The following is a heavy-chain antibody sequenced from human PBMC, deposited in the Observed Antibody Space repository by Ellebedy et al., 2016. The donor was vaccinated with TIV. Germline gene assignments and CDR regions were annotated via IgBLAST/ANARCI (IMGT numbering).Heavy chain of an antibody. D-gene: IGHD4-17*01. J-gene: IGHJ3*02. V-gene: IGHV3-7*01. CDR1: GFSFVSYW. CDR2: INQDGSQK. Sequence: GESLKISCAASGFSFVSYWMTWVRQAPGQRLEWLANINQDGSQKYYVDSVKGRFTISRDNAKNSLFLQMNSLRAEDTALYYCATDGSYGDYRSPTHAFVIWGQGTMVTVSS. CDR3: ATDGSYGDYRSPTHAFVI.